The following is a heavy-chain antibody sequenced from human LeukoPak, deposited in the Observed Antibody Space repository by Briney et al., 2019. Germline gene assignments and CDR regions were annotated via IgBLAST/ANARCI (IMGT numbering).Heavy chain of an antibody. Sequence: GASVKVSCKASGYTFTSYGISWVRQAPGQGLEWMGWISAYNGNTNYAQKLQGRVTMTTDTSTSTAYMELRSLRSDDTAVYYCARVLRSVKQQLVAFDCWGQGTLVTVSS. D-gene: IGHD6-13*01. V-gene: IGHV1-18*01. J-gene: IGHJ4*02. CDR2: ISAYNGNT. CDR1: GYTFTSYG. CDR3: ARVLRSVKQQLVAFDC.